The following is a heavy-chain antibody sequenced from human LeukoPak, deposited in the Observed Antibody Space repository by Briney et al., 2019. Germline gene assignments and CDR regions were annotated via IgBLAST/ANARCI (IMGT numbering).Heavy chain of an antibody. CDR2: INPNSGGT. CDR3: ARHHITMVRGWASFDP. CDR1: GYTFTGYY. Sequence: ASVKVSCKASGYTFTGYYMHWVRQAPGQGLEWMGWINPNSGGTNYAQKFQGRVTMTRDTSISTAYMELSRLRSDDTAVYHCARHHITMVRGWASFDPWGQGTLVTVSS. V-gene: IGHV1-2*02. J-gene: IGHJ5*02. D-gene: IGHD3-10*01.